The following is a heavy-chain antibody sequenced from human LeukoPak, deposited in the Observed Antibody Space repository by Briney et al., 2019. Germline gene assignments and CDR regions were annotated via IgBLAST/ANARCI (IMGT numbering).Heavy chain of an antibody. D-gene: IGHD5-18*01. CDR3: ARVGGYSYYYYYGMDV. J-gene: IGHJ6*02. CDR1: GSTFSSYW. CDR2: IKQDGSEK. V-gene: IGHV3-7*01. Sequence: PGGSLRLSCAASGSTFSSYWMSWVRQAPGKGLEWVANIKQDGSEKYYVDSVKGRFTISRDNAKNSLYLQMNSLRAEDTAVYYCARVGGYSYYYYYGMDVWGQGTTVTVSS.